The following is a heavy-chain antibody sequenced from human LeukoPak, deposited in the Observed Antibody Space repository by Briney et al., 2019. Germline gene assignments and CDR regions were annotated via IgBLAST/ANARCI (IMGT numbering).Heavy chain of an antibody. D-gene: IGHD6-19*01. Sequence: PSETLSLTCTVSGGSIINHYWSWIRQPAGKGLEWIGCIYSSGSANYSPSLKSRVSMSIDTSNNHFSLNLTSVTAAGTALYFCARDVRYASGWSTPESWGQGTLVTVSS. V-gene: IGHV4-4*07. CDR1: GGSIINHY. CDR2: IYSSGSA. CDR3: ARDVRYASGWSTPES. J-gene: IGHJ5*02.